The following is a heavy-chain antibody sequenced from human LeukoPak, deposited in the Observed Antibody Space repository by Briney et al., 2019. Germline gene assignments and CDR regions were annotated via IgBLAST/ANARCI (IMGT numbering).Heavy chain of an antibody. J-gene: IGHJ4*02. CDR2: IRSDGSNK. D-gene: IGHD6-13*01. CDR3: AKEYAAGSHGVSYFDY. V-gene: IGHV3-30*02. CDR1: GFTFSNYG. Sequence: GGSLRLSCAASGFTFSNYGMHWVRQAPGKGLDWVGFIRSDGSNKYYADSVKGRFTISRDNSKNTLYLQMNRLRAEDTAVYYCAKEYAAGSHGVSYFDYWGQGTLVTVSS.